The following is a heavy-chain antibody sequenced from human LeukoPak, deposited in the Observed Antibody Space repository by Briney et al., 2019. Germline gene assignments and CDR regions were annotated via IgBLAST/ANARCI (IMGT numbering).Heavy chain of an antibody. J-gene: IGHJ3*01. CDR3: ARPNITYYYDSSGYDGFDV. V-gene: IGHV5-51*01. D-gene: IGHD3-22*01. CDR2: IYPNDSDT. Sequence: GESLKISCKGSGYNFSNYWIAWVRQMPGKGLEWMGIIYPNDSDTRYRPSFQGQVSISADKSINTAYLQWSSLKASDTDMYFCARPNITYYYDSSGYDGFDVWGQGTMVTVSS. CDR1: GYNFSNYW.